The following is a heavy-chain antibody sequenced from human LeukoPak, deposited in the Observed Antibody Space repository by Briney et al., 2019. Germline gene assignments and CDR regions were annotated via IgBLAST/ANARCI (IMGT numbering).Heavy chain of an antibody. V-gene: IGHV3-48*04. D-gene: IGHD1-26*01. CDR3: PRGSEWDLLGSCDR. CDR1: GFTFSRYT. J-gene: IGHJ5*02. Sequence: GGSLRLSCAASGFTFSRYTMNWVRQAPGKGLEWVSYISSSGSTKYYADSVKGRFTISRDNAKNSLYLQMNSLRAEDTAVYYCPRGSEWDLLGSCDRWGQGTLVTVSS. CDR2: ISSSGSTK.